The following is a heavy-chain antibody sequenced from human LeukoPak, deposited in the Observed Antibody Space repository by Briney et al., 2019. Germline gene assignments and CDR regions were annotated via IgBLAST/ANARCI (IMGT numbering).Heavy chain of an antibody. CDR2: ISSSSSYI. Sequence: GGSLRLSCAASGFTFSSYSMNWVRQAPGKGLEWVSSISSSSSYIYYADSVKGRFTISRDNAKNSLYLQMNSLRVEDTAVYYCASLGSSKVATYYYGMDVWGQGTTVTVSS. CDR1: GFTFSSYS. J-gene: IGHJ6*02. V-gene: IGHV3-21*01. D-gene: IGHD5-12*01. CDR3: ASLGSSKVATYYYGMDV.